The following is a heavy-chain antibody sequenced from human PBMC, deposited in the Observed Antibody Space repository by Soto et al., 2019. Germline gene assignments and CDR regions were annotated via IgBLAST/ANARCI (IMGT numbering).Heavy chain of an antibody. D-gene: IGHD3-3*01. CDR3: ARDPYYDFWSGYYTGFDYYGMDV. J-gene: IGHJ6*02. CDR1: GFTFSSYS. CDR2: ISSSSSTI. V-gene: IGHV3-48*02. Sequence: PGGSLRLSCAASGFTFSSYSMNWVRQAPGKGLEWVSYISSSSSTIYYADSVKGRFTISRDNAKNSLYLQMNSLRDEDTAVYYCARDPYYDFWSGYYTGFDYYGMDVWGQGTTVTVSS.